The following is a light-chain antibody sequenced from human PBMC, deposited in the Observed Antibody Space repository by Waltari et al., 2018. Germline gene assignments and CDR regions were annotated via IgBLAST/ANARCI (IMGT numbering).Light chain of an antibody. CDR3: QQYDNLPPMLA. CDR1: QDISNH. CDR2: DAS. V-gene: IGKV1-33*01. Sequence: DLQMTQSPSSLSASVGDRVTITCQASQDISNHLNWYHQKPGKAPKLLIYDASNLETGVPSRFSGSGSGTDFTFTISSLQPEDIATYYCQQYDNLPPMLAFGGGTKVEIK. J-gene: IGKJ4*01.